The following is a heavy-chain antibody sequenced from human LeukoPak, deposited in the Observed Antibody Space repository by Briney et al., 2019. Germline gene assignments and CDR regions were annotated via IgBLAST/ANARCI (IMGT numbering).Heavy chain of an antibody. CDR3: ARGYCSGGSCKRGHYYYYYYMDV. CDR2: IYYSGST. D-gene: IGHD2-15*01. V-gene: IGHV4-59*11. CDR1: GGSISSHY. Sequence: SETLSLTCTVSGGSISSHYWSWIRQPPGKGLEWIGYIYYSGSTNYNPSLKSRVTISVDTSKNQFSLKLSSVTAADTAVYYCARGYCSGGSCKRGHYYYYYYMDVWGKGTTVTVSS. J-gene: IGHJ6*03.